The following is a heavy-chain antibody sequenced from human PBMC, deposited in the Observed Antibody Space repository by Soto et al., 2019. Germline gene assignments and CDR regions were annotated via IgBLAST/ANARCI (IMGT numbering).Heavy chain of an antibody. CDR1: GFTFSTYA. CDR3: ARVPPARGWNGDY. D-gene: IGHD1-1*01. CDR2: ISYDGTNK. J-gene: IGHJ4*02. V-gene: IGHV3-30-3*01. Sequence: QVQLVESGGGVVQPGKSLRLSCAASGFTFSTYAMHWVRQAPGKGLEWVAIISYDGTNKYYGDSVKGRFTVSRDNSMNTLYLQMNSLRDDDTAVYYCARVPPARGWNGDYWGQGTLVTVSS.